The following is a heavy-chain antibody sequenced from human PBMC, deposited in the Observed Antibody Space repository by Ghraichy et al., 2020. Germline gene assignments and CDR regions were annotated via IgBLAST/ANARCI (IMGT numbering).Heavy chain of an antibody. CDR2: VFNSGTS. Sequence: SETLSLTCTVSGGSISSGGHYWSWIRQHPGKGLEWIGFVFNSGTSYYNPSLKNRISISADTSKNQFYLTMTSMTAADTAVYYCARDGGYFLGFDSWGQGTLVTVYS. J-gene: IGHJ4*02. V-gene: IGHV4-31*03. D-gene: IGHD3-22*01. CDR1: GGSISSGGHY. CDR3: ARDGGYFLGFDS.